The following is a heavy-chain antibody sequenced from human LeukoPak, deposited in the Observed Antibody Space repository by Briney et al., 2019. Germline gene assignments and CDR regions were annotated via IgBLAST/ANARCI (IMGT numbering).Heavy chain of an antibody. D-gene: IGHD2-2*01. CDR1: GFTFSNYA. Sequence: GGSLRLSCAASGFTFSNYAMSWVRQAPGKGLEWVAAISGSGGSTYYADSVKGRFTISRDNSKNTVYLQMNSLRAEDTAVYYCAAPGVPAATYYFDYWGQGILVTVSS. V-gene: IGHV3-23*01. CDR2: ISGSGGST. CDR3: AAPGVPAATYYFDY. J-gene: IGHJ4*02.